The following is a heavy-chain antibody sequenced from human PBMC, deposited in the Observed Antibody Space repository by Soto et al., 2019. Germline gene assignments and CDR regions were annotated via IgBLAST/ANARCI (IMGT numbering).Heavy chain of an antibody. Sequence: GGSLRLSCAASGFTFSSYDMHWVRQATGKGLEWVSAIGTAGDTYYPGSVKGRFTISRENAKNSLYLQMNSLRAEDTAVYYCARGVRLSYYDSSGYYPTYYFDYWGQGTLVTVSS. CDR3: ARGVRLSYYDSSGYYPTYYFDY. CDR1: GFTFSSYD. J-gene: IGHJ4*02. CDR2: IGTAGDT. V-gene: IGHV3-13*01. D-gene: IGHD3-22*01.